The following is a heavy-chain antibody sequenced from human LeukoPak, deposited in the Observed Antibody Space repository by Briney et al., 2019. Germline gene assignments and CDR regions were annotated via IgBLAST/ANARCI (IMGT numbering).Heavy chain of an antibody. D-gene: IGHD3-16*01. J-gene: IGHJ3*02. V-gene: IGHV3-9*01. CDR2: ISWNSGSI. Sequence: GGSLRLSCAASGFTFDDYAMHWVRQAPGKGREWVSGISWNSGSIGYADSVKGRFTVSRDNAKNSLYLQMNSLRSEDTAVYYCAYRPPGDESFDIWGQGTMVTVSS. CDR3: AYRPPGDESFDI. CDR1: GFTFDDYA.